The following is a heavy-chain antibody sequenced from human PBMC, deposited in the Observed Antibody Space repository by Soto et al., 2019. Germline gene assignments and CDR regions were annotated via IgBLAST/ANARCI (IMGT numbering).Heavy chain of an antibody. CDR3: ARVIWSGHLTSDL. J-gene: IGHJ5*02. V-gene: IGHV3-48*02. D-gene: IGHD3-3*01. CDR2: ISSSSSTR. Sequence: EVQVVESGGGLVQPGGSLRLSCAASGFTFSSNSMNWVRQAPGKGLERISYISSSSSTRYADSVKGRFTISRDNAKNSLYLQINSLRDEDTAVYYCARVIWSGHLTSDLWGQGTLVNVSS. CDR1: GFTFSSNS.